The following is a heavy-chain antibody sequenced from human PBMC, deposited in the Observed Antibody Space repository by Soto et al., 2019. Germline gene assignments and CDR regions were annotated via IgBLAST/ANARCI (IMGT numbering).Heavy chain of an antibody. Sequence: LRLSCAASGFTFDDYTMHWVRQAPGKGLEWVSLISWDGGSTYYADSVKGRFTISRDNSKNSLYLQMNSLRTEDTALYYCAKDSGPFIVGAKNYYYYYGMDVWGQGTTVTVSS. V-gene: IGHV3-43*01. CDR1: GFTFDDYT. CDR2: ISWDGGST. D-gene: IGHD1-26*01. CDR3: AKDSGPFIVGAKNYYYYYGMDV. J-gene: IGHJ6*02.